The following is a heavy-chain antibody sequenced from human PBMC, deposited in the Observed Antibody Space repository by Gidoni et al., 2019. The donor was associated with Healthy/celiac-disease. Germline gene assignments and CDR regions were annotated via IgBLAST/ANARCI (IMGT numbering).Heavy chain of an antibody. CDR2: LIPIFGTE. Sequence: QVNLVQSGAEVKKPGSSVKVSCKASGGTFSSSAYSSVRQSPAQGLEWMGVLIPIFGTESYAQKFHGRVTITADESTSTAYMELSSLRSEDTAVYYCARDNSKAGIAVAVGVFDIWGQGTMVTVSS. CDR3: ARDNSKAGIAVAVGVFDI. D-gene: IGHD6-19*01. V-gene: IGHV1-69*01. J-gene: IGHJ3*02. CDR1: GGTFSSSA.